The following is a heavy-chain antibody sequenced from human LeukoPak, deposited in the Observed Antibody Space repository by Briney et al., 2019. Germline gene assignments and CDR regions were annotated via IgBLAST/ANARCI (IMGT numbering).Heavy chain of an antibody. CDR3: ARDSDATQFDY. V-gene: IGHV3-33*05. D-gene: IGHD1-26*01. CDR1: GFTFNNSG. Sequence: GGSLRLSCAGAGFTFNNSGIHWVRQAPGKGLERVAVISHHGSDRYYGDAVKGRFTISRDNAKNSLYLQMNSLRAEDTAVYYCARDSDATQFDYWGQGTLVTVSS. CDR2: ISHHGSDR. J-gene: IGHJ4*02.